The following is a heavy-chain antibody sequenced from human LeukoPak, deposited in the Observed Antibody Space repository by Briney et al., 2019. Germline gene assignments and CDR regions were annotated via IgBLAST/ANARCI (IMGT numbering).Heavy chain of an antibody. CDR2: ISRSSIYK. Sequence: GGSLRLSCAASGFTFSSYTMTWVRQAPGKGLEWVSSISRSSIYKYYADSLKGRFTISRDNAKNSLYLQMNSLRAEDTAVYYCARDPSDQWLVAGAEILGGLSDYYFDYWGQGTLVTVSS. V-gene: IGHV3-21*01. CDR1: GFTFSSYT. D-gene: IGHD6-19*01. J-gene: IGHJ4*02. CDR3: ARDPSDQWLVAGAEILGGLSDYYFDY.